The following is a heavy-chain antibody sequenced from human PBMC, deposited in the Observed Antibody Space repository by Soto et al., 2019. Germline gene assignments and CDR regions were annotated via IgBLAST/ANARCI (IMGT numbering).Heavy chain of an antibody. Sequence: SETLSLSCAVYGGSFSGYYWTWIRQPPGTGLEWIGEINHSGSTNYNPSLKSRVTISVDTSKNQFSLKLTSVAAADTAVYYCARDKITGLFDYWGQGTLVTVSS. V-gene: IGHV4-34*01. D-gene: IGHD2-8*02. CDR2: INHSGST. J-gene: IGHJ4*02. CDR3: ARDKITGLFDY. CDR1: GGSFSGYY.